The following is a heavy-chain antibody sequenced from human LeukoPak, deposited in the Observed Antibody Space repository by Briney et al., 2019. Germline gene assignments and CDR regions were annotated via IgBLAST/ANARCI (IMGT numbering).Heavy chain of an antibody. D-gene: IGHD5-18*01. J-gene: IGHJ4*02. CDR1: GGSFSMYA. CDR3: ATTWKPSAARGYSYATGRYFDY. CDR2: IITIFGTT. V-gene: IGHV1-69*06. Sequence: SVKVSCKASGGSFSMYAISWMRQAPGQGLEWMGGIITIFGTTNYAQKFQGRLTINADKSTSTAYMELSSLRSEDTAVYYCATTWKPSAARGYSYATGRYFDYWGQGTLVTVSS.